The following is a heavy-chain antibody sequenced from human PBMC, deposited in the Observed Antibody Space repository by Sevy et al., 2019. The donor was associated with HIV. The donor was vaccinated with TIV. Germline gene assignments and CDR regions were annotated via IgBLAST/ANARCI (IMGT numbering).Heavy chain of an antibody. V-gene: IGHV4-39*01. CDR1: GGSISSSSYY. CDR2: IYYSGST. J-gene: IGHJ6*02. D-gene: IGHD4-17*01. Sequence: WETLSLTCTVSGGSISSSSYYWGWIRQPPEKGLEWIGRIYYSGSTYYNPSLKSRVTISVDTSKNQFSLKLSSVTAADTAVYYCASGYGVMAYYYGMDVWGQGTTVTVSS. CDR3: ASGYGVMAYYYGMDV.